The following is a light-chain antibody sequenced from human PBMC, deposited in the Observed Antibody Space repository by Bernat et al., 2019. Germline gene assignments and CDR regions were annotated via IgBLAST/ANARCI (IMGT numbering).Light chain of an antibody. V-gene: IGKV1-33*01. CDR2: DAS. Sequence: DIQMTQSPSSLSASVGDRVTITCQASQDISNYLNWYQQKPGKAPKLLIYDASNLETGVPSRFSGSGSGTDFTFTISSLQPEDIANYYCQQYDTLPITFGQGTRLEIK. CDR3: QQYDTLPIT. J-gene: IGKJ5*01. CDR1: QDISNY.